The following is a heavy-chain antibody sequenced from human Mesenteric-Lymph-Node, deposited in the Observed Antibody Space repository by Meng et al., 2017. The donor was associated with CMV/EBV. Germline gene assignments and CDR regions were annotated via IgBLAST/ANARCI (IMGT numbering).Heavy chain of an antibody. CDR1: GFTFSSYA. CDR2: ISGSGGST. CDR3: AKVRTWGVISY. D-gene: IGHD2-21*01. Sequence: GESLKISCAASGFTFSSYAMSWVRQAPGKGLEWVSAISGSGGSTYYADSVKGRFTISRDNSKNTPYLQMNSLRAEDTAVYYCAKVRTWGVISYWGQGTLVTVSS. J-gene: IGHJ4*02. V-gene: IGHV3-23*01.